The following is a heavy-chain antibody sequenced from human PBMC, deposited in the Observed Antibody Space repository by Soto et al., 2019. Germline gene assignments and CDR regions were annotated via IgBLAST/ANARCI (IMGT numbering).Heavy chain of an antibody. CDR1: GFTFSSYA. J-gene: IGHJ3*01. V-gene: IGHV3-23*01. CDR3: AKVLVTASYSLDF. CDR2: ISDSDGST. D-gene: IGHD2-21*02. Sequence: LRLSCAASGFTFSSYAMSWVRQAPGEGLEWVSGISDSDGSTYYADSVKGRVTISRDNSKNTLYLQMNSLRAEDTALYYCAKVLVTASYSLDFWGQGTMVT.